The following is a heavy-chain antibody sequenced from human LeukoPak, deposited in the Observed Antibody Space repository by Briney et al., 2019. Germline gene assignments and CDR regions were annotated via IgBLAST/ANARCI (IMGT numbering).Heavy chain of an antibody. CDR2: INWNGGST. V-gene: IGHV3-20*04. D-gene: IGHD3-22*01. CDR1: GFTFDDYG. CDR3: AREVYDSSGYYYPTGIFQH. Sequence: AGGSLRLSCAASGFTFDDYGMSWVRQAPGKGLEWVSGINWNGGSTGYADSVKGRFTISRDNAKNSLYLQMNSLRAEDTALYYCAREVYDSSGYYYPTGIFQHRGQGTLVTVSS. J-gene: IGHJ1*01.